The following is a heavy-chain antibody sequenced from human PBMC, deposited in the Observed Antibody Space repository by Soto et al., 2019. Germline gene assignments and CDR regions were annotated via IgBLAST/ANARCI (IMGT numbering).Heavy chain of an antibody. D-gene: IGHD4-17*01. Sequence: SETLSLTCAGYGGSFSGYYWSWIRQPPGKGLEWIGYINHSGSTYYNPSLKSRVTISVDTSKNQFSLRLSSVTAADTAVYYCPREVIPLTTDWYFDLWGRGTLVTVSS. CDR3: PREVIPLTTDWYFDL. CDR1: GGSFSGYY. V-gene: IGHV4-34*01. J-gene: IGHJ2*01. CDR2: INHSGST.